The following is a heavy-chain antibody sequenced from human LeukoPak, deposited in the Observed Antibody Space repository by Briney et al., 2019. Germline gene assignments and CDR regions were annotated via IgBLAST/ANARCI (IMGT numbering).Heavy chain of an antibody. J-gene: IGHJ4*02. CDR2: IYSGGST. CDR1: GFTVSNNY. V-gene: IGHV3-53*01. CDR3: ARDVAIPLDY. Sequence: LAGGSLRLSCAASGFTVSNNYMSWVRQAPGKGLEWVSLIYSGGSTYYADSVKGRFTISRDNSKNTLYLQMNSLRAEDTAVYYCARDVAIPLDYWGQGTLVTVSS. D-gene: IGHD2-15*01.